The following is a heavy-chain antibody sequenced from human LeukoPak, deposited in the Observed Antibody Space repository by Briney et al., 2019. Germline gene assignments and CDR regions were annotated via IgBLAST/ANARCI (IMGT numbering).Heavy chain of an antibody. CDR2: MYDSGST. D-gene: IGHD3-10*01. V-gene: IGHV4-59*08. CDR1: GGSISYYY. CDR3: ARHRERDYYGSGTYGSPFDY. J-gene: IGHJ4*02. Sequence: SETLSLTCTVSGGSISYYYWNWIRQPPGKGLEWIGYMYDSGSTNYNPSLKSRVTISVDKSKSQFSLKLSSVPAADTAVYYCARHRERDYYGSGTYGSPFDYWGQGTLVTVSS.